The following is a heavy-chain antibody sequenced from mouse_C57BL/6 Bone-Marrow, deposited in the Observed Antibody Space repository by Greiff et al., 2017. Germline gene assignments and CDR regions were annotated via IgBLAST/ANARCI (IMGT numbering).Heavy chain of an antibody. V-gene: IGHV1-22*01. J-gene: IGHJ2*01. D-gene: IGHD1-1*01. CDR2: INPNNGGT. CDR3: AITAVVATLDFDY. CDR1: GYTFTDYN. Sequence: EVKLQESGPELVKPGASVKMSCKASGYTFTDYNMHWVKQSHGKSLEWIGDINPNNGGTSYNQKFKGKATLTVNKSSSTAYMELRSLTSEDSAVYYCAITAVVATLDFDYWGQGTTLTVSS.